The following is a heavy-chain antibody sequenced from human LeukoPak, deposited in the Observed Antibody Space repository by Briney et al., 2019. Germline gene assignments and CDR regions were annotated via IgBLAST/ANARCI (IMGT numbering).Heavy chain of an antibody. CDR3: AKEGYCSSTSCYSGEFDY. J-gene: IGHJ4*02. V-gene: IGHV3-23*01. Sequence: PGGSLRLSCAASGFTFSSYAMSWVRQAPGKGLEWVSAISGSGGSTYYADSVRGRFTISRDNSKNTLYLQMNSLRAEDTAVYYCAKEGYCSSTSCYSGEFDYWGQGTLVTVSS. CDR1: GFTFSSYA. CDR2: ISGSGGST. D-gene: IGHD2-2*02.